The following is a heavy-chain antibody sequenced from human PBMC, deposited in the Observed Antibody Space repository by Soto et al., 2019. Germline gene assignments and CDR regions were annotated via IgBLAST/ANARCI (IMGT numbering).Heavy chain of an antibody. CDR3: AKAGLQRIGWSIDH. Sequence: SETLSLTCTVSGGSISSGNYYWSWIRQPPGKGLEWIGYIHYSESTYYNPSLKSRVTISLDTSKNQFSLTLSSVTAADTAVYYCAKAGLQRIGWSIDHWGQGTLVTVSS. D-gene: IGHD6-19*01. J-gene: IGHJ4*02. CDR2: IHYSEST. CDR1: GGSISSGNYY. V-gene: IGHV4-30-4*01.